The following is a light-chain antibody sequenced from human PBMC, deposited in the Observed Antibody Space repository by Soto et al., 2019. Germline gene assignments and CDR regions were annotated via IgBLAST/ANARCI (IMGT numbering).Light chain of an antibody. CDR3: QQYGTSHIT. Sequence: DIVLTQSPGTLSLSPGEEATLSCRASQTVTSNYLVWYQRRPGQAPRLLIYGASARATGIPDRFSGSGSGRDFTLTISRLEHADFAVYYCQQYGTSHITLGQGTRLEIK. V-gene: IGKV3-20*01. J-gene: IGKJ5*01. CDR1: QTVTSNY. CDR2: GAS.